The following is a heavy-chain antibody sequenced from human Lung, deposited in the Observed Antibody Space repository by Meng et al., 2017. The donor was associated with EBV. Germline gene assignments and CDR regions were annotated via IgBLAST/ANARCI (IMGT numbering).Heavy chain of an antibody. J-gene: IGHJ4*02. CDR1: GYTFDSYG. CDR2: ISAYDGNT. D-gene: IGHD2-15*01. V-gene: IGHV1-18*01. Sequence: VRLVQSGGEVTKPGASVSVSCKASGYTFDSYGISWVRQAPGQGLEWMGWISAYDGNTNYARKFQDRVSMTTDTSTSTVYMELRSLRSDDTAVYYCARDYSLDYWGQGTLVTVSS. CDR3: ARDYSLDY.